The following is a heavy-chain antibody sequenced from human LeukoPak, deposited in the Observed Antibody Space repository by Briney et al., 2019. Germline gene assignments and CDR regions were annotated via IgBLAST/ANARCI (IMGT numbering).Heavy chain of an antibody. CDR1: GYFFATYW. V-gene: IGHV5-51*01. Sequence: GEPLKISCEGSGYFFATYWIDWVRQMPGKGLEWMGIIYPGDSDTTYSPSFQGQVTISVNTYITTAYLQWSSLKASDTAIYSGARRHTSSWSGDAFDIWGQGTMVTVSS. CDR2: IYPGDSDT. D-gene: IGHD6-13*01. J-gene: IGHJ3*02. CDR3: ARRHTSSWSGDAFDI.